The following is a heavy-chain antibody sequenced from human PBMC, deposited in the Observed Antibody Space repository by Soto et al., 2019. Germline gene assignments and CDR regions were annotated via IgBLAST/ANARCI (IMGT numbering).Heavy chain of an antibody. Sequence: GPSVKVSCKASGGTLSSNAISWVRQAPGQGLEWMGGIIPIFGTANYAQKFQGRVTITADKSTSTAYMELSSLRSEDTAVYYCASLYGSSENQWGQGTLVTVSS. CDR1: GGTLSSNA. D-gene: IGHD3-10*01. J-gene: IGHJ4*02. CDR3: ASLYGSSENQ. V-gene: IGHV1-69*06. CDR2: IIPIFGTA.